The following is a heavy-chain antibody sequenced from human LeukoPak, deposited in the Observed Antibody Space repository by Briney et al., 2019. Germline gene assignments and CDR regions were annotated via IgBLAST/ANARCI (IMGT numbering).Heavy chain of an antibody. CDR3: VRGDGLILFDY. J-gene: IGHJ4*02. CDR2: IWSDGNKK. D-gene: IGHD5-24*01. CDR1: GFTFSSYG. Sequence: GGSLRLSCSASGFTFSSYGMHWVRQAPGKGLEWVAMIWSDGNKKNYVDSAKGRFTISRDNSKNTLYLQLNRLRVEDAAVYYCVRGDGLILFDYWGQGTLVTVSS. V-gene: IGHV3-33*01.